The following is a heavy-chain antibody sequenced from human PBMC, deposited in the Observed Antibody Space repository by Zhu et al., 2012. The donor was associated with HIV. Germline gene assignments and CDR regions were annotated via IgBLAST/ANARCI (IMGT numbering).Heavy chain of an antibody. Sequence: QVQLQESGPGLVKPSQTLSLTCSVSGGSINSGDYYWNWIRQPPGKGLEWIGYIFYSGSTYYNLSLKSRAIISVDTSKNQFSLNLSSVTAADTAVYYCARLLWFGERAFDIWGQGTMVTVSS. CDR3: ARLLWFGERAFDI. J-gene: IGHJ3*02. CDR1: GGSINSGDYY. V-gene: IGHV4-30-4*01. CDR2: IFYSGST. D-gene: IGHD3-10*01.